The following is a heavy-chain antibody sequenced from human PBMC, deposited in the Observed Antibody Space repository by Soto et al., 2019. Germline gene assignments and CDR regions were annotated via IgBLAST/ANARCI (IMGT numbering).Heavy chain of an antibody. V-gene: IGHV4-59*01. CDR3: ARDYGDCFDF. Sequence: SETLSLACTVSGGSISSYYWSWIRQPPGKGLEWIGYIYYTGSTNYNPSLKSRVTISVDTSKNQFSLNLSSVTAADTAVYYCARDYGDCFDFWGQATLVTVSS. CDR2: IYYTGST. CDR1: GGSISSYY. D-gene: IGHD4-17*01. J-gene: IGHJ4*02.